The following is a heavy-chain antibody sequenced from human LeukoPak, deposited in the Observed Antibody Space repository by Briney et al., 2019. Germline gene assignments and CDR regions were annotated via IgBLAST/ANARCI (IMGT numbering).Heavy chain of an antibody. D-gene: IGHD2-21*01. V-gene: IGHV1-18*01. CDR2: ISAYNGNT. Sequence: GASVKVSCKASGYTFTSYGISWVRQAPGQGLEWMGWISAYNGNTNYAQKLRGRVTMTTDTSTSTAYMELRSLRSDDTAVYYCARGVGIRLVLTTRGFDYWGRGTLVTVSS. J-gene: IGHJ4*02. CDR1: GYTFTSYG. CDR3: ARGVGIRLVLTTRGFDY.